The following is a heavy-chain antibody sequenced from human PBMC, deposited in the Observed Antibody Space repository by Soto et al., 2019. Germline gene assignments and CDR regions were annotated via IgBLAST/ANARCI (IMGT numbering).Heavy chain of an antibody. CDR3: ARDAADTPMVY. V-gene: IGHV1-69*01. Sequence: QVQLVQSGAEVRRPGSSVMVSCKSSGGIFRSNAINWVRQAPGQGLEWMGAIIPQFPTPYFAQKFHGRVTITADESTSTAYMALNSLRSDATAVYFCARDAADTPMVYWGQGTLLTVSS. J-gene: IGHJ4*02. D-gene: IGHD5-18*01. CDR2: IIPQFPTP. CDR1: GGIFRSNA.